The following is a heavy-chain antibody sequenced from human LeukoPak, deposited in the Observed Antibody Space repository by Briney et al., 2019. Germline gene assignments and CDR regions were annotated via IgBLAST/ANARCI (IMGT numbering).Heavy chain of an antibody. CDR3: ARRGSSWYGTSYYYYMDV. CDR1: GYTFTSYA. J-gene: IGHJ6*03. CDR2: ISAYNGNT. V-gene: IGHV1-18*01. Sequence: ASVKVSCKASGYTFTSYAISWVRQAPGQGLEWMGWISAYNGNTNYAQKPQGRVTMTTDTSTSTAYMELRSLRSDDTAVYYCARRGSSWYGTSYYYYMDVWGKGTTVTISS. D-gene: IGHD6-13*01.